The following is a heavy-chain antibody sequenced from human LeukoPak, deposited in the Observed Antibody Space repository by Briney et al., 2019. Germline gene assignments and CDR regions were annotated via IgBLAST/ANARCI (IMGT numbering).Heavy chain of an antibody. CDR3: AKDIGGGLLEY. CDR2: INGDGNT. V-gene: IGHV3-43*02. Sequence: GGSLRLSCAASGFSFGANSMHWARQVPGKCLEWVSLINGDGNTYYAASVNGRFTVSRDNSKNSLYLQMSSLRPEDTALYYCAKDIGGGLLEYWGQGTLVTVSS. J-gene: IGHJ4*02. D-gene: IGHD2-15*01. CDR1: GFSFGANS.